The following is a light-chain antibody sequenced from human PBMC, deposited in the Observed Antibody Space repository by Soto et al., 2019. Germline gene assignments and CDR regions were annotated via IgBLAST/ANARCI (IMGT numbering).Light chain of an antibody. CDR2: DAS. CDR3: LQDYNYPRT. CDR1: QGIRND. V-gene: IGKV1-6*01. J-gene: IGKJ1*01. Sequence: AIHMTQSPSSLSASVGDRVTITCRASQGIRNDLGWYQQKPGKAPKLLIYDASSLQSGVPSRFSGSGSGTDFTLTISSLQPEDFATYYCLQDYNYPRTFGQGTKVDIK.